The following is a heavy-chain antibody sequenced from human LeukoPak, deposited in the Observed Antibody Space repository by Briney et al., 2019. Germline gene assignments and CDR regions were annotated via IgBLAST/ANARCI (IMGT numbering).Heavy chain of an antibody. Sequence: GGSLRLSCAASGFTFSTYAMHWVRQAPGKGLEWVAVTSYDGSNKYYADSVKGRFTIARDNSKNTLYLQMNSLRAEDTAVYYCARVEVPRYGMDVWGQGTTVTVSS. CDR3: ARVEVPRYGMDV. D-gene: IGHD1-7*01. CDR1: GFTFSTYA. V-gene: IGHV3-30*04. CDR2: TSYDGSNK. J-gene: IGHJ6*02.